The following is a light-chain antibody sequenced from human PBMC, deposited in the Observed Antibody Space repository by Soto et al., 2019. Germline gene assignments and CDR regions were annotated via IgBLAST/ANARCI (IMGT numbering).Light chain of an antibody. J-gene: IGKJ2*01. CDR1: QSISSW. V-gene: IGKV1-5*03. CDR3: QHYNNYPYT. Sequence: DIQMTQSPSTLSASLGDRVTITCRASQSISSWLAWYQQKPGKARKLLIYKASSLESGVPSRFSGSGSGTEFTLTISSLQPDDFATYYCQHYNNYPYTFGQGTKLEI. CDR2: KAS.